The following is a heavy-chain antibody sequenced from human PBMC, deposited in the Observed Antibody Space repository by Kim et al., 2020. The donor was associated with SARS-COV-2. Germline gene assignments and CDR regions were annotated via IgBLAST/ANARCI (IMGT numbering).Heavy chain of an antibody. CDR2: IYPGDSKA. Sequence: GESLKISCRASGYVFTAFWIAWVRQMPGKGLEWMGTIYPGDSKARYSPSMQGQVTISADKSIGVAYLQWSSLEASDTATYFCARAGYNSDSTGYYFFDSWGQGTLVTVSS. V-gene: IGHV5-51*01. J-gene: IGHJ4*02. CDR3: ARAGYNSDSTGYYFFDS. CDR1: GYVFTAFW. D-gene: IGHD3-22*01.